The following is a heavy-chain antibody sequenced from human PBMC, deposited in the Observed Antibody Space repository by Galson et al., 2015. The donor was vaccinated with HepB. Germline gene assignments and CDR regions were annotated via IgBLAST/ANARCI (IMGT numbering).Heavy chain of an antibody. V-gene: IGHV1-3*01. CDR2: INAGNGNT. CDR1: GYTFTSYA. D-gene: IGHD2-15*01. J-gene: IGHJ3*02. Sequence: SVKVSCKASGYTFTSYAMHWVRQAPGQRLEWMGWINAGNGNTKYSQKFQGRVTITRDTSASTAYMELSSLRPEDTAVYYCARGGRDIEVVADAFDIWGQGTMVTVSS. CDR3: ARGGRDIEVVADAFDI.